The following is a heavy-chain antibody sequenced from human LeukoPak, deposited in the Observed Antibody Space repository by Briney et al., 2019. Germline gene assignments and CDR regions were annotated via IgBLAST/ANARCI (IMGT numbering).Heavy chain of an antibody. V-gene: IGHV1-18*01. J-gene: IGHJ4*02. CDR2: ISAYNGNT. CDR3: ARDEDWPDYRYYFDY. Sequence: VASVKVSCKAYGYTFTSYGISWVRQAPGQGLEWMGWISAYNGNTNYAQKLQGRVTMTTDTSTSTAYMELRSLRSDDTAVYYCARDEDWPDYRYYFDYWGQGTLVTVSS. D-gene: IGHD3-16*02. CDR1: GYTFTSYG.